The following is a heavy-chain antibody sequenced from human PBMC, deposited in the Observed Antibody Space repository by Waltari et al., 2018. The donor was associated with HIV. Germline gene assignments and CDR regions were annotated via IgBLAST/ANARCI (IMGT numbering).Heavy chain of an antibody. Sequence: EVQLVESGGGLVQPGGSLRLSCAASGFTCSTYWMTWVRQAPGKGLEWLANKKQDGSEKNYADYVKGRFTVSRDNNKKSLYLQMSSLRAEDTAVYYCARDLKDYDFWSPVDVWGQGTTVTVSS. CDR1: GFTCSTYW. CDR2: KKQDGSEK. D-gene: IGHD3-3*01. CDR3: ARDLKDYDFWSPVDV. J-gene: IGHJ6*02. V-gene: IGHV3-7*01.